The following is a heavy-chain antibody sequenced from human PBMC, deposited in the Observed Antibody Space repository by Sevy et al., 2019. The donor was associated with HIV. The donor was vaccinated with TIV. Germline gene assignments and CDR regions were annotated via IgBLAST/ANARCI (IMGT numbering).Heavy chain of an antibody. V-gene: IGHV4-38-2*01. CDR1: GYSIRSGYY. Sequence: SETLSLTCAVSGYSIRSGYYWGWIRQSPGKGLEWIGSIYESGRTLYNPSLESRVTMSVDTSKNQFSLQVNSVTAADTAVYYCARLRDILVIPAGGYIDYWGQGTLVTVSS. D-gene: IGHD2-2*01. CDR2: IYESGRT. CDR3: ARLRDILVIPAGGYIDY. J-gene: IGHJ4*02.